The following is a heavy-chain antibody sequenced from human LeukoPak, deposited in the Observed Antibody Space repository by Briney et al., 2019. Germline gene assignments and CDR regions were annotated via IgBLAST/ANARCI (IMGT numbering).Heavy chain of an antibody. CDR3: AKDSTIGGYYFVY. CDR2: ITHSGST. D-gene: IGHD3-10*01. V-gene: IGHV4-34*01. CDR1: GGSFSGYY. J-gene: IGHJ4*02. Sequence: PSETLSLTCAVYGGSFSGYYWSWLRQPPGKGLEWIGEITHSGSTNYNPSLKSRVTISVDPSKNQFSLKVTSVTAADTAVYFCAKDSTIGGYYFVYWGQGTLVTVSS.